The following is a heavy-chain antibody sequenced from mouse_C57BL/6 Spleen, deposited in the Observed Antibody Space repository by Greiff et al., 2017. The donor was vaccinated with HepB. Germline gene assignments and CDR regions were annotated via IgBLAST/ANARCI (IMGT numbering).Heavy chain of an antibody. D-gene: IGHD1-1*01. Sequence: EVKLQQSGPELVKPGASVKISCKASGYTFTDYYMNWVKQSHGKSLEWIGDINPNNGGTSYNQKFKGKATLTVDKSSSTAYMELRSLTSEDSAVYYCARGRGSSYGAMDYGGQGTSVTVSS. V-gene: IGHV1-26*01. CDR1: GYTFTDYY. J-gene: IGHJ4*01. CDR2: INPNNGGT. CDR3: ARGRGSSYGAMDY.